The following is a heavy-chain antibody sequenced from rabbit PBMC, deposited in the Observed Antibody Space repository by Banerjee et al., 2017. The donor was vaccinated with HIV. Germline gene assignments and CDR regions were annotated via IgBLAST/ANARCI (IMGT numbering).Heavy chain of an antibody. CDR2: INTSSGNT. CDR1: GIDFSSSYW. V-gene: IGHV1S45*01. J-gene: IGHJ3*01. Sequence: QEQLEESGGDLVKPEGSLTLTCTASGIDFSSSYWICWVRQAPGKGLEWIACINTSSGNTVYANWAKGRFTISKTSSTTVTLQMTSLTAADTATYFCARDLAGVICWNFGLWGQGTLVTVS. CDR3: ARDLAGVICWNFGL. D-gene: IGHD4-1*01.